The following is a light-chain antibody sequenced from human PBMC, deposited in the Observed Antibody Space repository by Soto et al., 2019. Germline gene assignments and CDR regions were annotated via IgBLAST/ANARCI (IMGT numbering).Light chain of an antibody. J-gene: IGKJ2*01. V-gene: IGKV2-28*01. CDR2: LGS. Sequence: DIVMTQSPLALPVTPGEPASISCSSSRSLLHSNGYNYLDWYLQKPGQSPQLLIYLGSNRASGVPDRFSGSGSGTEFTLKISRVEAEDVGVYSCMNDLQPMYNFGKRTKVDI. CDR3: MNDLQPMYN. CDR1: RSLLHSNGYNY.